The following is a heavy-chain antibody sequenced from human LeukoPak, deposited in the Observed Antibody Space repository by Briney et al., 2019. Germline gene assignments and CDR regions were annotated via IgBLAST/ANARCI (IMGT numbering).Heavy chain of an antibody. V-gene: IGHV3-30-3*01. CDR2: ISYDGSNK. CDR3: AREGFSSGWWSSYGMDV. CDR1: GFTFSSYW. Sequence: GGSLRLSCAASGFTFSSYWMSWVRQAPGKGLEWVAVISYDGSNKYYADSVKGRFTISRDNSKNTLYLQMNSLRAEDTAVYYCAREGFSSGWWSSYGMDVWGQGTTVTVSS. J-gene: IGHJ6*02. D-gene: IGHD6-19*01.